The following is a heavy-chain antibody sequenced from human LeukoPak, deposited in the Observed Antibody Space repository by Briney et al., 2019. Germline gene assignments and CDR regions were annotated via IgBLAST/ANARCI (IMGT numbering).Heavy chain of an antibody. V-gene: IGHV3-21*01. J-gene: IGHJ4*02. CDR2: ISSSSSYI. CDR3: ARDTSSGYPFDY. D-gene: IGHD3-22*01. Sequence: GGSLRLSCAASGFTFSSYSMNWVRQAPGKGLEWVSSISSSSSYIYYADSVKGRFTISRDNAKNSLYLQMNSLRAEDTAVYYSARDTSSGYPFDYWGQGTLVTVSS. CDR1: GFTFSSYS.